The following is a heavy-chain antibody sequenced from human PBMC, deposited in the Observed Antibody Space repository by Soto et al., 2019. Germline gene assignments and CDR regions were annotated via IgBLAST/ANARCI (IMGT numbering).Heavy chain of an antibody. CDR3: AHSLYDFWSGYLGIDFDY. CDR1: GFSLSTSGVG. Sequence: QITLKESGPTLVKPTQTLTLTCTFSGFSLSTSGVGVGWIRQPPGKALEWLALIYWDDDKRYSPSLKSRLTIPKDTSKNQVVLTRTNMDPVDTATYYCAHSLYDFWSGYLGIDFDYWGQGTLVTVSS. J-gene: IGHJ4*02. CDR2: IYWDDDK. D-gene: IGHD3-3*01. V-gene: IGHV2-5*02.